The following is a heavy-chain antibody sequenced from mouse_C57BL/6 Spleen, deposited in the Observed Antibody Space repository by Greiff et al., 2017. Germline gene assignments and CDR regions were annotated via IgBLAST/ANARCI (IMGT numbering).Heavy chain of an antibody. CDR3: ARSSHYGRNYWYFEV. D-gene: IGHD1-1*01. J-gene: IGHJ1*03. CDR1: GYTFTSYG. Sequence: QVQLKQSGAELARPGASVKLSCKASGYTFTSYGISWVKQRTGQGLEWIGEIYPRSGNTYYNEKFKGKATLTADKSSSAAYMALRSRTSEDSAVYFGARSSHYGRNYWYFEVWGTGTTVTVSS. CDR2: IYPRSGNT. V-gene: IGHV1-81*01.